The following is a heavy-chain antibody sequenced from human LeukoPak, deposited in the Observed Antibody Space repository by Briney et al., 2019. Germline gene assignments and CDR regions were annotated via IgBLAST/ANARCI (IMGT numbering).Heavy chain of an antibody. Sequence: PGGSLRLSCAASGFTFSSYAMHWVRQAPGKGLEWVAVISYDGSNKYYADSVKGRFTISRDNARNPLYLEMSTLRAEDTAVYYCARIYYYESSGYRYLDYWGQGILVTVSS. V-gene: IGHV3-30-3*01. CDR1: GFTFSSYA. CDR2: ISYDGSNK. J-gene: IGHJ4*02. CDR3: ARIYYYESSGYRYLDY. D-gene: IGHD3-22*01.